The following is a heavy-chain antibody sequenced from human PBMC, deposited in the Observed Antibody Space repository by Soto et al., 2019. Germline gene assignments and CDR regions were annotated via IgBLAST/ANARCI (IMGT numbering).Heavy chain of an antibody. V-gene: IGHV1-69*13. Sequence: GVSVKGSCSASGHTFSTYAISWVRQSPVQGIQWMGGIIPIFGKENYATKFQGRVKIKAEESTSKDYMELRSLRSEDTAVYYCARGVNDDRCGYYYCXWGQGT. CDR1: GHTFSTYA. CDR3: ARGVNDDRCGYYYCX. CDR2: IIPIFGKE. D-gene: IGHD3-22*01. J-gene: IGHJ4*02.